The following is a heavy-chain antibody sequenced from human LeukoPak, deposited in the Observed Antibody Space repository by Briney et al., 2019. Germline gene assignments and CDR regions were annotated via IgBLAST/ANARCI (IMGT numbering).Heavy chain of an antibody. Sequence: ASVKGSCKTSGYTFTSYDINWVRQAAGQGLERMGWMNPNSGNTGYAQKFQGRVTITSSTSTSTAFMELGSLTSEDTAVYYCARGGASAAARRFDPWGQGTLVTVSS. CDR1: GYTFTSYD. D-gene: IGHD6-13*01. V-gene: IGHV1-8*01. CDR2: MNPNSGNT. CDR3: ARGGASAAARRFDP. J-gene: IGHJ5*02.